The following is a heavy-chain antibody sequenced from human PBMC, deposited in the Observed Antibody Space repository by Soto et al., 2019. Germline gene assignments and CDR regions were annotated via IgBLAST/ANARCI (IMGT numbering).Heavy chain of an antibody. CDR3: VRGGNPFHYATSGPGTFDK. Sequence: QVQLQESGPGLVKPSQTLSLTCTVSGDSVSGGDSYWSWIRQPPGKALEWIGYTSFSGYTSYTPSLRRPVTISVDMSKSQFSLRLTSVTAADTAIYYCVRGGNPFHYATSGPGTFDKWGQGTLVSVSS. J-gene: IGHJ4*02. CDR2: TSFSGYT. D-gene: IGHD3-22*01. V-gene: IGHV4-30-4*01. CDR1: GDSVSGGDSY.